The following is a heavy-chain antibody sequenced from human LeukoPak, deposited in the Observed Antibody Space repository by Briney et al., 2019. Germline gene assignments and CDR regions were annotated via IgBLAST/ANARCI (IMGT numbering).Heavy chain of an antibody. Sequence: PSETLSLTCAVYGGSFSGYYWSWIRQPPGKGLEWIGEINHSGSTNYNPSLKSRVTISVDTSKNQFSLKLSSVTAADTAVYYCAGAGYYGSGSYYNEYYFDYWGQGTLVTVSS. D-gene: IGHD3-10*01. CDR3: AGAGYYGSGSYYNEYYFDY. J-gene: IGHJ4*02. V-gene: IGHV4-34*01. CDR1: GGSFSGYY. CDR2: INHSGST.